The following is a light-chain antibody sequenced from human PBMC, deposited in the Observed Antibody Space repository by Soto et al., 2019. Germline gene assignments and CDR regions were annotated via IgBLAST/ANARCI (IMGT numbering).Light chain of an antibody. CDR2: GAS. Sequence: ELVLTQSPGTLCLSPGARPTLSCRASQTVTSSYLAWYQQKPGQAPRLLIYGASSRATGIPDRFSGSGSGTDFTLTKRRLEPEDLAVYYCQKYGSSPFITVGKGTRLAIK. CDR3: QKYGSSPFIT. V-gene: IGKV3-20*01. J-gene: IGKJ5*01. CDR1: QTVTSSY.